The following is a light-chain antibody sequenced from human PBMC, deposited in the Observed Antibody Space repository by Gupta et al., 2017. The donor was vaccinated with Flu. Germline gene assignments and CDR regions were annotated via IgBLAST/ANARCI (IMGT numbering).Light chain of an antibody. CDR3: MQALQTPFT. V-gene: IGKV2-28*01. J-gene: IGKJ3*01. Sequence: LDWYLQKPGQSPQLLIYLGSNRASGVTDRFSGSGSGTYFTLKISRVEAEDVGVYYCMQALQTPFTFGPGTKVDIK. CDR2: LGS.